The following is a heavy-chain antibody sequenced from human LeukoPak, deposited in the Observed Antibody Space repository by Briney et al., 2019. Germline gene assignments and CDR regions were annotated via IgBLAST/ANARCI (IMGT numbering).Heavy chain of an antibody. CDR2: IYTSGST. D-gene: IGHD3-16*02. CDR3: ARGFDYVWGSYRPYFDY. CDR1: GGSISSYY. V-gene: IGHV4-4*07. Sequence: PSETLSLXCTVSGGSISSYYWRWIRQPAGKGLEWIGRIYTSGSTNYNPSLKSRVTMSVDTSKNQFSLKLSSVTAADTAVYYCARGFDYVWGSYRPYFDYWGQGTLVTVSS. J-gene: IGHJ4*02.